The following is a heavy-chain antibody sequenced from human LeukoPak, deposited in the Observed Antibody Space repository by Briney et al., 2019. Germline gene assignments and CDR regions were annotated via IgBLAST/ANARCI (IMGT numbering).Heavy chain of an antibody. CDR2: ISYDGSNE. CDR1: GFTFSSYA. CDR3: ARDDPDYGDYVDY. V-gene: IGHV3-30*04. Sequence: GGSLRLSCAASGFTFSSYAMHWVRQVLGKGLEWVAVISYDGSNEYYADSVKGRFTISRDNSKNTLYLQMNSLRVEDTAVYYCARDDPDYGDYVDYWGQGTLVTVSS. D-gene: IGHD4-17*01. J-gene: IGHJ4*02.